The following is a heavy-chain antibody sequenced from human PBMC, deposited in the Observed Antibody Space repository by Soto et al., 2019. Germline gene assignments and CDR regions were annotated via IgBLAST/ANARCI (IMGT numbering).Heavy chain of an antibody. D-gene: IGHD5-12*01. CDR2: IYCSGST. CDR1: GGSISSYY. Sequence: PSETLSLTCSVSGGSISSYYWSWIRQPPGKGLEWIGYIYCSGSTNYNPSLKSRVTISVDTSKNQFSLKLSSMTAADTAVYYCARGYSGYAEVDNWGQGTLVTVSS. V-gene: IGHV4-59*01. CDR3: ARGYSGYAEVDN. J-gene: IGHJ4*02.